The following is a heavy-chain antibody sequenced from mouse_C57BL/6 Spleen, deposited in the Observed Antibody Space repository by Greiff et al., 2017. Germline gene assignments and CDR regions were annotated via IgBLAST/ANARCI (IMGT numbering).Heavy chain of an antibody. CDR1: GFTFSSYA. CDR2: ISDGGSYT. D-gene: IGHD1-1*01. V-gene: IGHV5-4*03. J-gene: IGHJ4*01. CDR3: ASSYYYGSRYYAMDY. Sequence: EVKLMESGGGLVKPGGSLKLSCAASGFTFSSYAMSWVRQTPEKRLEWVATISDGGSYTYYPDNVKGRFTISRDNAKNNLYLQMSHLKSEDTAMYYCASSYYYGSRYYAMDYWGQGTSVTVSS.